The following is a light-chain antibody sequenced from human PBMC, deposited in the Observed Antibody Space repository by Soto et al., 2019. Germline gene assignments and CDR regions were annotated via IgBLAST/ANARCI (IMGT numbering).Light chain of an antibody. CDR1: SSNIGSNY. CDR2: RNN. V-gene: IGLV1-47*01. J-gene: IGLJ2*01. CDR3: VAWDDSLSGVV. Sequence: QSVLTQPPSASRTPGQRVSISCAGSSSNIGSNYVYWYQQLPGTAPKLLIYRNNQRPSGVPDRFSGSKSGTSASLAISGLRSEDEADYYCVAWDDSLSGVVFGGGTKVTVL.